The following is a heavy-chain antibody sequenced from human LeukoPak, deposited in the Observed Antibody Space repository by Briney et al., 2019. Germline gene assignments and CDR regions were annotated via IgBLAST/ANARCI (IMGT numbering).Heavy chain of an antibody. Sequence: GGSLRLSCAASGFTFSSSSISWVRQAPGKGLEWVSAITDAVGSTHYADSVKGRFTISSDNSKNTVYLQMNSLRPEDMAVYYCAKEIFSGLLYVDYWGQGTLVTVSS. CDR3: AKEIFSGLLYVDY. CDR2: ITDAVGST. J-gene: IGHJ4*02. CDR1: GFTFSSSS. D-gene: IGHD5-12*01. V-gene: IGHV3-23*01.